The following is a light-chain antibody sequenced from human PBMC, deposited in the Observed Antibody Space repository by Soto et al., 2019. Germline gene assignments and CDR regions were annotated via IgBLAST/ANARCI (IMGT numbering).Light chain of an antibody. Sequence: EIVLTQSPATLSSSTGERATLSCRASQSVSSSLAWYQQKPGQAPRLLIYGASNRAGGIPARFIGSGSGTDFTLTISSLEPEDFAVYYCQQRSNWPVTFGQGTRLEIK. CDR3: QQRSNWPVT. J-gene: IGKJ5*01. CDR1: QSVSSS. V-gene: IGKV3-11*01. CDR2: GAS.